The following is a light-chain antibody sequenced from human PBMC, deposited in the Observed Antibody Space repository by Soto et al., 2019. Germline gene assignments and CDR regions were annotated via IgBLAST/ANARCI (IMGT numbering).Light chain of an antibody. CDR1: RSDIGAYNF. V-gene: IGLV2-14*03. Sequence: SALTQPASVSGSPGQSITITCTGTRSDIGAYNFVSWYQQHPGEVPKLMLYDVSIRPSGVSNRFSGSNSGNTASLTISGLQAEDEADYYCTSWTTSTTMIFGGGTKLTVL. J-gene: IGLJ2*01. CDR3: TSWTTSTTMI. CDR2: DVS.